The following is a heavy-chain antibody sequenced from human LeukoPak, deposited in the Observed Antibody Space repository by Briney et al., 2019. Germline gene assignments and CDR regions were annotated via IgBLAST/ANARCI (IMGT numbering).Heavy chain of an antibody. CDR2: ISAYNGNT. D-gene: IGHD3-3*01. CDR1: GYTFTSYG. V-gene: IGHV1-18*01. CDR3: ARVRFLGRYDFWSGYHDY. Sequence: ASVKVSCKASGYTFTSYGISWVRQAPGQGLEWMGWISAYNGNTNCAQKLQGRVTMTTDTSTSTAYMELRSLRSDDTAVYYCARVRFLGRYDFWSGYHDYWGQGTLVTVSS. J-gene: IGHJ4*02.